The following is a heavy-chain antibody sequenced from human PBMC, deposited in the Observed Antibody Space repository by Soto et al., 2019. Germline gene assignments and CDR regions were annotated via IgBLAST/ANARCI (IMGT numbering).Heavy chain of an antibody. CDR3: ARGPRGYVYYHGMDV. J-gene: IGHJ6*02. V-gene: IGHV4-4*07. CDR2: IDTSGTT. Sequence: SETLSLTCTVSGGSISSYYVSWIRQSAGKGLEWIGRIDTSGTTNYNPSLKSRVTMSVDASKNHFSLNLSSVTAADTAVYYCARGPRGYVYYHGMDVWGQGTTVTAP. CDR1: GGSISSYY. D-gene: IGHD3-10*01.